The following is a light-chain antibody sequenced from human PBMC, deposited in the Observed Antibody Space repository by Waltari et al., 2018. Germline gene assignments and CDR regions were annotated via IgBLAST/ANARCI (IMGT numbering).Light chain of an antibody. CDR1: QSISSW. CDR3: QQYNSYSPWT. Sequence: DIQMTQSPSTLSASVGDRVTIPCRASQSISSWLAWYQQKPGKAPKLLSYKASSLESGVPSRFSGSGSGTEFTLTISSLQPDDFATYYCQQYNSYSPWTFGQGTKVEIK. V-gene: IGKV1-5*03. CDR2: KAS. J-gene: IGKJ1*01.